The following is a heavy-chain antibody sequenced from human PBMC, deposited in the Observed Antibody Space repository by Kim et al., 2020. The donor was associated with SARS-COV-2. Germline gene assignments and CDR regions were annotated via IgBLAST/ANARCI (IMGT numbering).Heavy chain of an antibody. CDR1: GFMFSSYA. J-gene: IGHJ6*02. Sequence: GGSLRLSCAASGFMFSSYAMNWVRQAPGKGLEWVSVIYSGGSSTYYADSVKGRFTISRDNSKNTLYLQMNSLRAEDTAVYYCAKEWGQYGMDVWGQGTTVTVSS. V-gene: IGHV3-23*03. CDR2: IYSGGSST. CDR3: AKEWGQYGMDV. D-gene: IGHD1-26*01.